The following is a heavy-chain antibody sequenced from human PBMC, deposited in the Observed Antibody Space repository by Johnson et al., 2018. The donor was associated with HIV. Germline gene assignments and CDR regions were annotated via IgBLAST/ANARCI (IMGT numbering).Heavy chain of an antibody. CDR1: GFTVSSNY. D-gene: IGHD5-18*01. CDR3: ARDRGGYSYGYDSDAFDI. CDR2: IYSGGST. V-gene: IGHV3-66*02. Sequence: GGLVQPGRSLRLSCAASGFTVSSNYMSWVRQAPGKGLEWVSVIYSGGSTYYADSVKGRFTISRDNSKNTLYLQMNSLRAEDTAVYYCARDRGGYSYGYDSDAFDIWGQGTMVTVSS. J-gene: IGHJ3*02.